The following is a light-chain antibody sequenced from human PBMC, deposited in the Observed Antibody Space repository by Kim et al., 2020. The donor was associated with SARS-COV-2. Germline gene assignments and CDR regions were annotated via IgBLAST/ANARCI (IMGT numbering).Light chain of an antibody. V-gene: IGLV1-47*01. CDR1: SSNIGSNY. CDR2: RNN. CDR3: AAWDDSLSGRV. Sequence: QSVTISCSGSSSNIGSNYVYWYQQLPGTAPKLLIYRNNQRPSGVPDRFSGSKSGTSASLAISGLRSEDEADYYCAAWDDSLSGRVFGGGTKLTVL. J-gene: IGLJ3*02.